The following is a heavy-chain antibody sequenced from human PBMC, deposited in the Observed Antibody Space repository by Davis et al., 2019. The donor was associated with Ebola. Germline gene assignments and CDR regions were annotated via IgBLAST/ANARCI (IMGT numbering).Heavy chain of an antibody. Sequence: AASVKVSCKASGYTFTGYYMHWVRQAPGQGLEWMGRINPNSGGTNYAQKFQGRVTMTRDTSISTAYMELSRLRSDDTAVYYCARDWDSSSWYDAFDIWGQGTMVTVSS. J-gene: IGHJ3*02. CDR1: GYTFTGYY. D-gene: IGHD6-13*01. CDR3: ARDWDSSSWYDAFDI. V-gene: IGHV1-2*06. CDR2: INPNSGGT.